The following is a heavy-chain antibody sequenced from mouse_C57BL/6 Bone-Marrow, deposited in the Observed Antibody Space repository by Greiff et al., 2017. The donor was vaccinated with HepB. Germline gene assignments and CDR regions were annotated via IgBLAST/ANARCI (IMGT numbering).Heavy chain of an antibody. CDR3: TRDEVTRYAMDY. J-gene: IGHJ4*01. V-gene: IGHV1-15*01. D-gene: IGHD2-2*01. CDR2: IDPETGGT. Sequence: VQLQQSGAELVRPGASVTLSCKASGYTFTDYEMHWVKQTPVHGLEWIGAIDPETGGTAYNQKFKGKAILTADNSSSTAYMELRSLTSEDSAVYYCTRDEVTRYAMDYWGQGTSVTVSS. CDR1: GYTFTDYE.